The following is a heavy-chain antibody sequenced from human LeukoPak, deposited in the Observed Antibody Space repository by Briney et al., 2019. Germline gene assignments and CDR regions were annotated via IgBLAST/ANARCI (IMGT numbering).Heavy chain of an antibody. CDR2: IKEDGSRN. Sequence: GGPLRLSCAAPGFTFSNYWMSWVRQAPGKGLECVANIKEDGSRNHYVDSVKGRFTISRDNAKGSLYLQMNSLRAEDTAVYYCAKDKGGGYGNDGFDIWGRGTMVTVSS. V-gene: IGHV3-7*01. J-gene: IGHJ3*02. CDR1: GFTFSNYW. CDR3: AKDKGGGYGNDGFDI. D-gene: IGHD3-16*01.